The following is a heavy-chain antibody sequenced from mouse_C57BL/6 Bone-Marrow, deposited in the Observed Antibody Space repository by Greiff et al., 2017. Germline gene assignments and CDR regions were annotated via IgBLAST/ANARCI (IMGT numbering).Heavy chain of an antibody. V-gene: IGHV1-64*01. CDR1: GYTFTNYW. CDR3: ARSYDYDDYTMDD. J-gene: IGHJ4*01. Sequence: QVQLQQPGPELVKPGASVKLSCKASGYTFTNYWMHWVKQRPGQGLEWIGMMHPNGGSPDYNEKFKSEATLSVDKSSRTAYMELSSLTSEDSAVYYCARSYDYDDYTMDDWGQGTSVTVSS. CDR2: MHPNGGSP. D-gene: IGHD2-4*01.